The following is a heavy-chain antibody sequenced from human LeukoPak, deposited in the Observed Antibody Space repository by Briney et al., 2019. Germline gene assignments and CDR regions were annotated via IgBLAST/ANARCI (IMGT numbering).Heavy chain of an antibody. CDR2: IIPIFGTA. D-gene: IGHD3-10*02. V-gene: IGHV1-69*13. J-gene: IGHJ5*02. CDR3: ARERGGLLCLDP. CDR1: GYTFTGYY. Sequence: SVKVSCKASGYTFTGYYVHWVRQAPGQGLEWMGGIIPIFGTANYAQKFQGRVTITADESTSTAYMELSSLRSEDTAVYYCARERGGLLCLDPWGQGTLVTVSS.